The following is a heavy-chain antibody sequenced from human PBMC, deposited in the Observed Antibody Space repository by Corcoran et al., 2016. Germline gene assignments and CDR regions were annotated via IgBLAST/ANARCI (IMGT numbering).Heavy chain of an antibody. Sequence: QVQLQESGPGLVKPSETLSLTCSVSGFSISSVYYWGWIRQSPGKGLEWIGSMHNSGKTYYSQSLKSRVSISLDTSKNEFSLNLSSVTAADTAVYFCARIDNSGSKRGFDYWGQGTLVTVSS. J-gene: IGHJ4*02. CDR3: ARIDNSGSKRGFDY. CDR2: MHNSGKT. CDR1: GFSISSVYY. D-gene: IGHD6-19*01. V-gene: IGHV4-38-2*02.